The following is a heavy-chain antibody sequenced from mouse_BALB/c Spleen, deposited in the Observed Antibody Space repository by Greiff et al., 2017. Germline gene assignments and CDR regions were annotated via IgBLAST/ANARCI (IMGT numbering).Heavy chain of an antibody. CDR2: IDPEHGNT. D-gene: IGHD2-3*01. Sequence: VQLQQSGAELVRPRPLVTLSCKASGFYITDYYMHWVKQRPEQGLEWIGWIDPEHGNTIYDPKFPGKASITAATSSNTAYLQLSSLTSEDTDVYDCARGDGYRGWFAYWGQGTPVTVSA. CDR3: ARGDGYRGWFAY. CDR1: GFYITDYY. J-gene: IGHJ3*01. V-gene: IGHV14-1*02.